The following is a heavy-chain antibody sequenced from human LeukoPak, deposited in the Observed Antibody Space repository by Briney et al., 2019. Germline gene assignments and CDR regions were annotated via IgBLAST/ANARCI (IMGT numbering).Heavy chain of an antibody. CDR1: GGTFSNYA. CDR2: IIPILGTS. D-gene: IGHD1-26*01. J-gene: IGHJ4*02. Sequence: SVKVSCKASGGTFSNYAISWVRQAPGQGLEWMGGIIPILGTSNYAQRFQDRLTITADESTSTAYLELSSLTSADTAVYYCAREVSGTYCDYWGQGSLVTVSS. V-gene: IGHV1-69*13. CDR3: AREVSGTYCDY.